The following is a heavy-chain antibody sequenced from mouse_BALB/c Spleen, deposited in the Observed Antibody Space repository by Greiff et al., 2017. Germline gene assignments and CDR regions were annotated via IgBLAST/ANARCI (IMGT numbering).Heavy chain of an antibody. J-gene: IGHJ1*01. V-gene: IGHV5-6-5*01. CDR2: ISSGGST. CDR1: GFTFSSYA. CDR3: ARDYGYWYFDV. Sequence: DVKLVESGGGLVKPGGSLKLSCAASGFTFSSYAMSWVRQTPEKRLEWVASISSGGSTYYPDSVKGRFTISRDNARNILYLQMSSLRSEDTAMYYCARDYGYWYFDVWGAGTTVTVSS. D-gene: IGHD1-1*01.